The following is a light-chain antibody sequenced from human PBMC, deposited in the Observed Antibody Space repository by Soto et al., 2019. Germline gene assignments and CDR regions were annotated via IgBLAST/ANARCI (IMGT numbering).Light chain of an antibody. CDR1: QSVRSN. CDR2: GAS. Sequence: EIAMPQSPATLSVSPGERATISCRASQSVRSNLAWYQQKPGQAPRLLIYGASTSATGIPARFSGSGSGTEFTLTISSLQSEDFAVYYCQQYNNWPRTFGQGTKVEIK. CDR3: QQYNNWPRT. J-gene: IGKJ1*01. V-gene: IGKV3-15*01.